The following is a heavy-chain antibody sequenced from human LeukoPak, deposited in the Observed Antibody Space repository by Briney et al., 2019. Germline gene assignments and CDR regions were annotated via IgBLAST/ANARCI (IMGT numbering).Heavy chain of an antibody. V-gene: IGHV3-48*03. D-gene: IGHD5-18*01. CDR2: ISSSGSTI. CDR1: GFTFSSYE. CDR3: AREGYSYDMYYAFDI. J-gene: IGHJ3*02. Sequence: GGSPRLSCAASGFTFSSYEMNWVRQAPGKGLEWVSYISSSGSTIYYADSVKGRFTISRDNAKNSLYLQMNSLRAEDTAVYYCAREGYSYDMYYAFDIWGQGTMVTVSS.